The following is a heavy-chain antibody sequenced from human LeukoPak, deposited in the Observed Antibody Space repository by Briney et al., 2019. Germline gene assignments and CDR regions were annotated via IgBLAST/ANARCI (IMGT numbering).Heavy chain of an antibody. D-gene: IGHD3-10*02. Sequence: PGGSLRLSCAASGFTFSSYGMNWVRQAPGKGLEWVANIHPDGSESYYVDSVKGRFTISRDNAKNSLYLQMNSLRAEDTAVYYCAELGITMIGGVWGKGTTVTISS. CDR2: IHPDGSES. CDR3: AELGITMIGGV. J-gene: IGHJ6*04. V-gene: IGHV3-7*01. CDR1: GFTFSSYG.